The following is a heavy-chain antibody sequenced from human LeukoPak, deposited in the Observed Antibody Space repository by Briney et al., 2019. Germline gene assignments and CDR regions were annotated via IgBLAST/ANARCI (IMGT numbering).Heavy chain of an antibody. D-gene: IGHD2-2*01. CDR1: GFTFDDYG. Sequence: GGSLRLSCAASGFTFDDYGMSWVRQAPGKGLEWVSGINWNGGSTGYADSVKGRFTISRDNARNSLYLQMNSLRAEDTALYYCARDRKYQLLWFYYYMDVWGKGTTVTVPS. CDR3: ARDRKYQLLWFYYYMDV. V-gene: IGHV3-20*04. CDR2: INWNGGST. J-gene: IGHJ6*03.